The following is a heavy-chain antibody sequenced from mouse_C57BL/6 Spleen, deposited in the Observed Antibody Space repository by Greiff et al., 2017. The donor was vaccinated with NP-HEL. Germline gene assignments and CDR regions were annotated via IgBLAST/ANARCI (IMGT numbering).Heavy chain of an antibody. V-gene: IGHV10-1*01. Sequence: EVKLMESGGGLVQPKGSLKLSCAASGFSFNTYAMNWVRQAPGKGLEWVARIRSKSNNYATYYADSVKDRFTISRDDSESMLYLQMNNLKTEDTAMYYCARDYGIYGSSYSFAYWGQGTLVTVSA. CDR2: IRSKSNNYAT. CDR3: ARDYGIYGSSYSFAY. D-gene: IGHD1-1*01. CDR1: GFSFNTYA. J-gene: IGHJ3*01.